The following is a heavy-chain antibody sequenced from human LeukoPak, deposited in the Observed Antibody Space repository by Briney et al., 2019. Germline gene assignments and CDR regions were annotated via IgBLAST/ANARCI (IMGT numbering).Heavy chain of an antibody. J-gene: IGHJ4*02. CDR2: ISGSGGST. D-gene: IGHD5-12*01. Sequence: GGSLRLSCAASGFTFSSYAMSWVRQAPGKGLEWDSAISGSGGSTYYADSVKGRFTISRDNSKNTLYLQMNSLRAEDTAVYYCAKDPVEWLRSYYFDYWGQGTLVTVSS. CDR3: AKDPVEWLRSYYFDY. V-gene: IGHV3-23*01. CDR1: GFTFSSYA.